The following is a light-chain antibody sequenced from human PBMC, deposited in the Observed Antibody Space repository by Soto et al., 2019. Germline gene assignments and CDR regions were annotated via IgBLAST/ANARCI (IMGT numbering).Light chain of an antibody. CDR2: DAS. Sequence: EIVLTQSPATLSLSPGERATLSCRASQSISSNLAWYQQKPGQAPRLLIYDASTRATGIPARVSGTRSGADFTLTIGSLEPEDFAVYCCQQRSNWLTFGGGTAVDIK. CDR1: QSISSN. J-gene: IGKJ4*01. CDR3: QQRSNWLT. V-gene: IGKV3-11*01.